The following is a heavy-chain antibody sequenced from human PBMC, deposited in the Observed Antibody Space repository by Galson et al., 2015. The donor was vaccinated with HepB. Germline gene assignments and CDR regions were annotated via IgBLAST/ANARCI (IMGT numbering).Heavy chain of an antibody. Sequence: SVKVSCKASGYTFTSYAMHWVRQAPGQRLEWMGWINAGNGNTKYSQKFQGRVTITRDTSASTAYMELSSLRSEDTAVYYCASDQPFRGYSSGWPQGYWGQGTLVTVSS. J-gene: IGHJ4*02. V-gene: IGHV1-3*01. CDR1: GYTFTSYA. CDR2: INAGNGNT. D-gene: IGHD6-19*01. CDR3: ASDQPFRGYSSGWPQGY.